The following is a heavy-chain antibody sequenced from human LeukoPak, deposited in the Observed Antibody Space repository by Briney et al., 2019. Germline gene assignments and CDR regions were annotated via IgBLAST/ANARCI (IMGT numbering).Heavy chain of an antibody. V-gene: IGHV4-39*07. J-gene: IGHJ4*02. CDR2: IYYGGST. CDR1: GGSISSSSYY. D-gene: IGHD3-22*01. CDR3: ARSTYYYDRSGPIDY. Sequence: PSETLSLTCTVSGGSISSSSYYWGWIRQPPGKGLEWITSIYYGGSTYYNPSLKSRVTISVDTSKNPFSLKLSSVTAADTAVYYCARSTYYYDRSGPIDYWGQGTLVTVSS.